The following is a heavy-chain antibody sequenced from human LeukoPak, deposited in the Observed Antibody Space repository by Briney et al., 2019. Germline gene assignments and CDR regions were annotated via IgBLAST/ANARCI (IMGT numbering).Heavy chain of an antibody. CDR2: INHSGST. D-gene: IGHD3-16*01. CDR3: ARGRGGLT. Sequence: SETLSLTCAVYGGSFSGYYGSWIRQPPGKGLEWIGEINHSGSTNYNPSLKSRVTISVDTSKNQFSLKLSSVTAADTAVYYCARGRGGLTWGQGTLVTVSS. V-gene: IGHV4-34*01. CDR1: GGSFSGYY. J-gene: IGHJ5*02.